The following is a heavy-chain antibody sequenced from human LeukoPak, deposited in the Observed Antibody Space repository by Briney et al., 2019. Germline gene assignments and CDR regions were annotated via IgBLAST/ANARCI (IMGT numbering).Heavy chain of an antibody. J-gene: IGHJ4*02. CDR3: ARDRHCSSTSCYTRNDY. CDR2: ISGSGGST. V-gene: IGHV3-23*01. Sequence: GGSLRLSCAASGFTFSSYAMSWVRQAPGKGLEWVSAISGSGGSTYYADSVKGRFTISRDNSKNTLYLQMNSLRAEDTAVYYCARDRHCSSTSCYTRNDYWGQGTLVTVSS. CDR1: GFTFSSYA. D-gene: IGHD2-2*02.